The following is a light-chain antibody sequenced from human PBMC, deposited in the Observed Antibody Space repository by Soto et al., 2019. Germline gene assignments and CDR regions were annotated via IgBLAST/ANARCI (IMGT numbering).Light chain of an antibody. J-gene: IGKJ5*01. CDR3: QRYGSSSST. V-gene: IGKV3-20*01. CDR1: QSVSNSF. Sequence: EIVMTQSPATLSVSPGERVTLSCSASQSVSNSFLAWYQQKPGQAPRLLIYGASSRATGIPDRFSGSGSGTDFTLTISRLEPEDFAVYYCQRYGSSSSTFGQGTRLEIK. CDR2: GAS.